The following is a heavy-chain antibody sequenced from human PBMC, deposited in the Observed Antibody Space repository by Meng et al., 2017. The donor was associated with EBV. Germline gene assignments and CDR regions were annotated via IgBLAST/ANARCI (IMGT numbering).Heavy chain of an antibody. CDR2: IYWDDDK. J-gene: IGHJ4*02. V-gene: IGHV2-5*02. CDR3: AHIIAARPFDY. Sequence: ITLKESCPRLGKPPQTLSLTCTFSGFSLSIRGVGVGWIRQPPGKALEWLALIYWDDDKRYSPSLKSRLTITKDTSKNQVVLTMTNMDPVDAATYHCAHIIAARPFDYWGQGTLVTVSS. D-gene: IGHD6-6*01. CDR1: GFSLSIRGVG.